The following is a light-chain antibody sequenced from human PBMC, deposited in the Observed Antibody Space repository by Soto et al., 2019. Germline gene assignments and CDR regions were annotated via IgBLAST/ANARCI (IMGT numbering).Light chain of an antibody. CDR3: CAYAGSSSSI. CDR2: EVT. CDR1: SSDVGTYNL. Sequence: QSALTQPASVSGSPGQSITISCSGTSSDVGTYNLVSWYQQYPGKAPRLMIYEVTKRPSGVSNRFSGSKSGNTASLTISGLHPEDEAHYYCCAYAGSSSSIFGTGTKVTGL. V-gene: IGLV2-23*02. J-gene: IGLJ1*01.